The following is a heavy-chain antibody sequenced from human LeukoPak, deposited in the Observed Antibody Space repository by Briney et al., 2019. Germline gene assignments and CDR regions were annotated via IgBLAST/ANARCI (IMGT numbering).Heavy chain of an antibody. D-gene: IGHD6-19*01. V-gene: IGHV3-21*01. Sequence: GGSLRLSCAASGFTFSSYSMNWVRQAPGKGLEWVSSISSSSSYIYYADSAKGRFTISRDNAKNSLYLQMNSLRAEDTAVYYCAREPIAVAGTGAYYFDYWGQGTLVTVSS. CDR3: AREPIAVAGTGAYYFDY. CDR2: ISSSSSYI. CDR1: GFTFSSYS. J-gene: IGHJ4*02.